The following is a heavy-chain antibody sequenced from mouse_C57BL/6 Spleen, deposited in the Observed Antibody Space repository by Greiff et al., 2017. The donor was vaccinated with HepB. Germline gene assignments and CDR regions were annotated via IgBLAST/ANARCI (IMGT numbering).Heavy chain of an antibody. CDR2: IYPGSGST. CDR3: ARLRITTVVATGYFDY. V-gene: IGHV1-55*01. Sequence: VKLQQPGAELVKPGASVKMSCKASGYTFTSYWITWVKQRPGQGLEWIGDIYPGSGSTNYNEKFKSKATLTVDTSSSTAYMQLSSLTSEDSAVYYCARLRITTVVATGYFDYWGQGTTLTVSS. D-gene: IGHD1-1*01. J-gene: IGHJ2*01. CDR1: GYTFTSYW.